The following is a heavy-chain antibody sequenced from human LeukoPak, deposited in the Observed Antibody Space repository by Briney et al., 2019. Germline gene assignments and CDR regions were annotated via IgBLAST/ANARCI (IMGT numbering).Heavy chain of an antibody. J-gene: IGHJ4*02. Sequence: GGSLRLSCAASGFTFSSYAMHWVRQAPGKGLVWVAVISYDGSNKYYADSVKGRFTISRDNSKNTLYLQMNSLRAEDTAVYYCARPRWAAAGTRGVVLDYWGQGTLVTVSS. CDR1: GFTFSSYA. CDR3: ARPRWAAAGTRGVVLDY. CDR2: ISYDGSNK. V-gene: IGHV3-30-3*01. D-gene: IGHD6-13*01.